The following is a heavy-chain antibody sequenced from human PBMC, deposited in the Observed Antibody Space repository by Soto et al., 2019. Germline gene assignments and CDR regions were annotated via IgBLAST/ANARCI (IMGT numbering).Heavy chain of an antibody. Sequence: SETLSLTSTFSGGSFSSISNHYCSWIRQPPGKGLEWIGYISYSGSTSYNPSLKSRLIISVDTSQNQVSLKLASVTAADTAMYYCARQASTIFGVVKDYYYYYGMDVWGQGTTVTVSS. D-gene: IGHD3-3*01. V-gene: IGHV4-59*08. CDR3: ARQASTIFGVVKDYYYYYGMDV. CDR2: ISYSGST. J-gene: IGHJ6*02. CDR1: GGSFSSISNHY.